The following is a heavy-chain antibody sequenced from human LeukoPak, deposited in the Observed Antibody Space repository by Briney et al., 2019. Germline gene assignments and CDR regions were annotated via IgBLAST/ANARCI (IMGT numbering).Heavy chain of an antibody. D-gene: IGHD3-22*01. CDR1: GYSISSGYY. CDR2: IYHSGST. CDR3: ARNTPNPYYFDSSGYYYLDY. Sequence: SETLSLTCAVSGYSISSGYYWGWIRQPPGKGLEWIGSIYHSGSTYYNPPLKSRVTISVDTSKNQFSLKLSSVTAADTAVYYCARNTPNPYYFDSSGYYYLDYWGQGTLVTVSS. J-gene: IGHJ4*02. V-gene: IGHV4-38-2*01.